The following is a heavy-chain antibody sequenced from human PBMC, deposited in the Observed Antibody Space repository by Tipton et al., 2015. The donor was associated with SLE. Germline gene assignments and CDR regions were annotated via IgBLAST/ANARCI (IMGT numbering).Heavy chain of an antibody. V-gene: IGHV3-48*01. CDR3: AKRMPSGGGFTLDH. J-gene: IGHJ4*02. CDR1: GFTFNFYS. D-gene: IGHD2-15*01. CDR2: ISSSSATI. Sequence: QLVQSGGGLIQPGGSLRLSCAASGFTFNFYSMNWVRQAPGKGLEWVSYISSSSATIYYADSVKGRFTISRDNSKNSLYLQMNSLRAEDTAVYYCAKRMPSGGGFTLDHWGQGTLVTVSS.